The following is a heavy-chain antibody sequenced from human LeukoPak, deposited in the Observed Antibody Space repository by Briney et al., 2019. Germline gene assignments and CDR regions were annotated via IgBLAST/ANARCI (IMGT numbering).Heavy chain of an antibody. Sequence: SETLSLTCTVSGGSISSYYWSWIRQPPGMGLEWIGYIYTSGSTNYNPSLKSRVTISVDTSKNQFSLKLSSVTAADTAVYYCARLVAAFDYWGQGTLVTVSS. V-gene: IGHV4-4*09. D-gene: IGHD6-6*01. CDR3: ARLVAAFDY. CDR2: IYTSGST. J-gene: IGHJ4*02. CDR1: GGSISSYY.